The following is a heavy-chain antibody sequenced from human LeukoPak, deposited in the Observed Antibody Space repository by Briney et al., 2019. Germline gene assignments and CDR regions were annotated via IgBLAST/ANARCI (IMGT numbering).Heavy chain of an antibody. CDR3: ARAPRGWNEKDFDY. Sequence: NSSETLSLTCAVSGGSISSGNWWSWVRQPPGKGLEWIGEIYHSGSTNYNPSLKSRVTISVDKSKNQFSLKLSSVTAADTAVYYCARAPRGWNEKDFDYWGQGTLVTVSS. J-gene: IGHJ4*02. D-gene: IGHD1-1*01. CDR1: GGSISSGNW. V-gene: IGHV4-4*02. CDR2: IYHSGST.